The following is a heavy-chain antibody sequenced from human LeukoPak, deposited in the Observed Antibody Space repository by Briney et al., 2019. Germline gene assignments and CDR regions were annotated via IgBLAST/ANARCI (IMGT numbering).Heavy chain of an antibody. CDR1: GGSISGYY. J-gene: IGHJ4*02. CDR2: IYYSGST. D-gene: IGHD4-17*01. V-gene: IGHV4-30-4*01. CDR3: ARDYGDYRLLDY. Sequence: SETLSPTCTVSGGSISGYYWTWVRQPPGKGLEWIGYIYYSGSTYYNPSLKSRVTISVDTSKNQFSLKLSSVTAADTAVYYCARDYGDYRLLDYWGQGTLVTVSS.